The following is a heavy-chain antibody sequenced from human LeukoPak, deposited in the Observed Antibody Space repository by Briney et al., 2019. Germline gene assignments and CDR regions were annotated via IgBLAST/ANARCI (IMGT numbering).Heavy chain of an antibody. J-gene: IGHJ6*03. D-gene: IGHD2-15*01. V-gene: IGHV3-30*02. CDR1: GFTFSSYG. CDR2: IRYDGSNK. CDR3: TSSLYYYMDV. Sequence: PGGSLRLSCAASGFTFSSYGMHWVRQAPGKGLEWVAFIRYDGSNKYYADSVKGRFTISRDDSKNTAYLQMNSLKTEDTAVYYCTSSLYYYMDVWGKGTTVTVSS.